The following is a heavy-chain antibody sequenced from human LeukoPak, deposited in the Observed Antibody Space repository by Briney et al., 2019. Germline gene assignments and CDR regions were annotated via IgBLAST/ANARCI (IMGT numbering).Heavy chain of an antibody. CDR2: ISGSGGST. V-gene: IGHV3-23*01. CDR1: GFTFSSYA. D-gene: IGHD3-22*01. J-gene: IGHJ4*02. Sequence: GGSLRLSCAASGFTFSSYAMSWVRQAPWKGLEWVSAISGSGGSTYYADSVKGRFTISRDNSKNTLYLQMNSLRAEDTAVYYCAKDSNYYDSSGYYYWGQGTLVTVSS. CDR3: AKDSNYYDSSGYYY.